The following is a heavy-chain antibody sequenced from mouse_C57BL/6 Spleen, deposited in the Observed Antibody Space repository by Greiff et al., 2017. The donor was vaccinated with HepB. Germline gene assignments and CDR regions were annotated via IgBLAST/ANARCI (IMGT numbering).Heavy chain of an antibody. CDR1: GFNIKDYY. J-gene: IGHJ3*01. CDR3: TAGGNPSWFAY. D-gene: IGHD2-1*01. Sequence: EVQLQQSGAELVRPGASVKLSCTASGFNIKDYYMHWVKQRPEQGLEWIGRIDPEDGDTEYAPKFQGKATMTADTSSNTAYLQLSSLTSEDTAVYDCTAGGNPSWFAYWGQGTLVTVAA. V-gene: IGHV14-1*01. CDR2: IDPEDGDT.